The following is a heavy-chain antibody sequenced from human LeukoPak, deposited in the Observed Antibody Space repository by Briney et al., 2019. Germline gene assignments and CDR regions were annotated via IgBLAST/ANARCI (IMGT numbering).Heavy chain of an antibody. V-gene: IGHV3-23*01. D-gene: IGHD2-2*01. CDR3: AKRGNPAVGHHYLDV. CDR2: LTISGGST. Sequence: GGSLRLSHAASGFTHDDYAMHGAREARGKARVDVSYLTISGGSTFYAESVMRRFTISRDNYKNTLYLQMNSLSAEDRAVYYCAKRGNPAVGHHYLDVWHKGTRVSVPS. CDR1: GFTHDDYA. J-gene: IGHJ6*03.